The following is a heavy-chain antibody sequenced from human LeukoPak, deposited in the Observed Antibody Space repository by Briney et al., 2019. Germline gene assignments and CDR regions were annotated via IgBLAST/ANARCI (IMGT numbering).Heavy chain of an antibody. CDR3: ASQLGIEPFDY. D-gene: IGHD7-27*01. J-gene: IGHJ4*02. Sequence: SETLSLTCAVYGGSFSGYYWSWIRQPPGKGLEWIGEINHSGSTNYNPSLKSRVTISVDTSKNQFSLKLSSVTAADTAVYYCASQLGIEPFDYWGQGTLVTVSS. CDR1: GGSFSGYY. CDR2: INHSGST. V-gene: IGHV4-34*01.